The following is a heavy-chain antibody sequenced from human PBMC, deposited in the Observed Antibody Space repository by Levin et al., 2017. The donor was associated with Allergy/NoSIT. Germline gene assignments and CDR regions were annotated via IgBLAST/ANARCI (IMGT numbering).Heavy chain of an antibody. CDR3: ARAGIVRATVNAFDI. CDR1: GFTFSRYD. CDR2: IGTTGDT. D-gene: IGHD1-26*01. J-gene: IGHJ3*02. V-gene: IGHV3-13*01. Sequence: SCAASGFTFSRYDMHWVRQPTGKGLEWVSAIGTTGDTYYPDSVKGRFTISRENAKNSLYLQMNSLTAGDTAVYYCARAGIVRATVNAFDIWGQGTMVTVSS.